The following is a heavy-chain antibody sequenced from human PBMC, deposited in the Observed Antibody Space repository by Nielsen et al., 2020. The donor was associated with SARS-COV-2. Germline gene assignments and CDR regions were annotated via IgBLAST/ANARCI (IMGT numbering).Heavy chain of an antibody. J-gene: IGHJ4*02. CDR2: ISSSSDTI. CDR1: GFTFSNAW. D-gene: IGHD1-14*01. CDR3: GGSDY. V-gene: IGHV3-48*04. Sequence: GGSLRLSCAASGFTFSNAWMSWVRQAPGKGLEWLSFISSSSDTIYYADSVKGRFTISRDNAKNSLYLQMNSLSAEDSAIYYCGGSDYWGQGTLVTVSS.